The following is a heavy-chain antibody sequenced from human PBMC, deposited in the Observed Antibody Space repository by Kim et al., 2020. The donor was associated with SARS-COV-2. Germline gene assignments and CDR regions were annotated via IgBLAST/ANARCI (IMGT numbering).Heavy chain of an antibody. CDR1: GYTFTSYG. V-gene: IGHV1-18*01. Sequence: ASVKVSCKASGYTFTSYGISWVRQAPGQGLEWMGWISAYNGNTKYAQKLEGRVTMTTDTSTSTAYMELRSLRSDDTAVYYCARVLPPSDYGEVFYYSRMDFLGHGATFTVSS. CDR3: ARVLPPSDYGEVFYYSRMDF. D-gene: IGHD4-17*01. J-gene: IGHJ6*02. CDR2: ISAYNGNT.